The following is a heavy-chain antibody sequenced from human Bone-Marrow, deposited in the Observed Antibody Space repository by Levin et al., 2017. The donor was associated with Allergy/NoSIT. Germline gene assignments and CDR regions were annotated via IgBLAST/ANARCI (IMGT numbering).Heavy chain of an antibody. CDR1: GFSFSTYF. J-gene: IGHJ5*02. D-gene: IGHD6-19*01. V-gene: IGHV3-7*01. CDR2: IKGDGSET. CDR3: GSDFGSGWTWWFDP. Sequence: LSLTCVASGFSFSTYFMTWVRQAPGKGLEWVASIKGDGSETYYVDSLRGRFTISRDNAKNSLYLQANSLRAEDTAVYYCGSDFGSGWTWWFDPRGQGTLVTVSS.